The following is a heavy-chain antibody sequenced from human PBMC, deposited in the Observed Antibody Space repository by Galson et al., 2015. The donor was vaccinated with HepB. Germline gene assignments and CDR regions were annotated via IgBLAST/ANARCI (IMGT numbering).Heavy chain of an antibody. V-gene: IGHV3-73*01. D-gene: IGHD3-22*01. CDR2: IRSKANSYAT. J-gene: IGHJ4*02. CDR3: TSHGINYYDSSGRYGLVVY. CDR1: GFTFSGSA. Sequence: SLRLSCAASGFTFSGSAMHWVRQASGKGLEWVGRIRSKANSYATAYAASAKGRFTISRDDSKNTAYLQMNSLKTEDTAVYYCTSHGINYYDSSGRYGLVVYWGQGTLVTVSS.